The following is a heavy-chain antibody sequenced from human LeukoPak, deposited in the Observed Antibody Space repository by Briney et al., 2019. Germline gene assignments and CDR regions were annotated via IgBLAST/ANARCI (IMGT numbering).Heavy chain of an antibody. J-gene: IGHJ3*02. V-gene: IGHV4-30-2*01. CDR1: GGSISSGGYS. CDR3: ARGGLSFDDILTGYYHTDAFDI. Sequence: SQTLSLTCAVSGGSISSGGYSWSWIRQPPGKGLEWIGYIYHSGSTYYNPSLKSRVTISVDRSKNQFSLKLSSVTAADAAVYYCARGGLSFDDILTGYYHTDAFDIWGQGTMVTVSS. D-gene: IGHD3-9*01. CDR2: IYHSGST.